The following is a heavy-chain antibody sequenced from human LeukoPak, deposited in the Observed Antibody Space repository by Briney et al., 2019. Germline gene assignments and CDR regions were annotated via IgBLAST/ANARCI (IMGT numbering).Heavy chain of an antibody. CDR3: VRGRGFIPDY. J-gene: IGHJ4*02. CDR2: INEDGTVK. D-gene: IGHD3-16*02. CDR1: GFTFSNYY. Sequence: GGYLRLSCAASGFTFSNYYMKWVRQAHGKGPEWVANINEDGTVKHYVDSVKGRFTISRDNAKNSLFLQMNSLRAEDTAMYYCVRGRGFIPDYWGQGTLVTVSS. V-gene: IGHV3-7*03.